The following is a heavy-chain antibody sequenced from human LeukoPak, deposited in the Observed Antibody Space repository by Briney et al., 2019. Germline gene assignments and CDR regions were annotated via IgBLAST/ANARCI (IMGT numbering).Heavy chain of an antibody. D-gene: IGHD4-11*01. Sequence: GGSLRLSCAAPGFTFSHYAMPGFGRAPGGGLEGVAVIWNDGSNKYYADSVKGRFTISRDNSQNTVDLHMNSLRAEDTAVYYCAKDAQRGFDYSNSLEYWGQGTLVTVPS. V-gene: IGHV3-33*06. CDR1: GFTFSHYA. CDR3: AKDAQRGFDYSNSLEY. J-gene: IGHJ4*02. CDR2: IWNDGSNK.